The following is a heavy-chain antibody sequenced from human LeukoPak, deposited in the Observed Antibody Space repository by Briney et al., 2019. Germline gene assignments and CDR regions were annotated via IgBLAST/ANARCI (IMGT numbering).Heavy chain of an antibody. Sequence: ASVKVSCKASGYTFTDYYMHWVRQAPGQGLEWMGWIHPNSGGTDYAQKFQGRVTMTRDTSISTAYMELTRLTSDDTAVYYCARDRFAAAMDSSAFDIWGQGTMVTFSS. CDR2: IHPNSGGT. CDR1: GYTFTDYY. J-gene: IGHJ3*02. V-gene: IGHV1-2*02. D-gene: IGHD5-18*01. CDR3: ARDRFAAAMDSSAFDI.